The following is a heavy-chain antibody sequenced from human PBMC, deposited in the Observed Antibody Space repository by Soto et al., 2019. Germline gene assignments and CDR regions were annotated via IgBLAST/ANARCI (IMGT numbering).Heavy chain of an antibody. CDR1: GGSISSYY. V-gene: IGHV4-59*01. J-gene: IGHJ4*02. CDR3: ARAGYSYDTGYYFDD. Sequence: PSETLSLTCTVSGGSISSYYWSWIRQPPGKGLEWIGYIYYSGSTNYNPSLKSRVTISVDTSKNQFSLKLSSVTAADTAVYYCARAGYSYDTGYYFDDWGQGTLVTVSS. D-gene: IGHD5-18*01. CDR2: IYYSGST.